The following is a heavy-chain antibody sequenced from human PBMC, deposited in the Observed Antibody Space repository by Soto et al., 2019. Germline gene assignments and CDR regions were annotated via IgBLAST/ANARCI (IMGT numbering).Heavy chain of an antibody. Sequence: EVQLVESGGGLVQPGGSLRLSCAASGFTFSNYWMNWVRQAPGKGLEWVATIKQDGSEKYYVDSVKGRFTISRDNAKNSLYLEMNSLRAEDTAVYYCARDKFEWSLSEFDYWGQGTLVTVSS. CDR3: ARDKFEWSLSEFDY. D-gene: IGHD3-3*01. CDR1: GFTFSNYW. J-gene: IGHJ4*02. V-gene: IGHV3-7*05. CDR2: IKQDGSEK.